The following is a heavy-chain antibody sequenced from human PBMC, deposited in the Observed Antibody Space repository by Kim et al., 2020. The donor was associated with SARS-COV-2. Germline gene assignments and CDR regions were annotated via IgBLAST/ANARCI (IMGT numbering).Heavy chain of an antibody. CDR3: AKEPYYYGSGSFLGFDP. D-gene: IGHD3-10*01. J-gene: IGHJ5*02. V-gene: IGHV3-23*01. CDR1: GFTFSSYA. Sequence: GGSLRLSCAASGFTFSSYAMSWVRQAPGKGLEWVSAISGSGGSTYYADSVKGRFTISRDNSKNTLYLQMNSLRAEDTAVYYCAKEPYYYGSGSFLGFDPWGQGTLVTVSS. CDR2: ISGSGGST.